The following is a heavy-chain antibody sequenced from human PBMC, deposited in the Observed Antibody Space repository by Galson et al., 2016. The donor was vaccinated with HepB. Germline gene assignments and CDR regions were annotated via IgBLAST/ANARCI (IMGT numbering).Heavy chain of an antibody. J-gene: IGHJ4*02. CDR1: GFTFSNYA. CDR3: ARYSNSWAPFDY. Sequence: SLRLSCAASGFTFSNYAMTWVRQAPGKGLEWVSGISGSGANTHYANAVKGRFTISRENSNNTLYLQVNSLRAEDTALYFCARYSNSWAPFDYWGQGRLVAVSS. D-gene: IGHD6-13*01. V-gene: IGHV3-23*01. CDR2: ISGSGANT.